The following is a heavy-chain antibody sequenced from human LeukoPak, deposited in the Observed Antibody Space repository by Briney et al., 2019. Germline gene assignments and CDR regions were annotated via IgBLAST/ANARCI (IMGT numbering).Heavy chain of an antibody. CDR1: SGSISSSSSYY. V-gene: IGHV4-39*01. CDR2: IYYSVKT. J-gene: IGHJ3*02. D-gene: IGHD2-8*01. CDR3: ARHLKGYCSNGVCSDAFDI. Sequence: SETLSLTCTVSSGSISSSSSYYWGWTRQPPGKGLEWTGSIYYSVKTYYNPSLKCRVTISVDTSTNQFSLKLSSVTAADTAVYYCARHLKGYCSNGVCSDAFDIGGQGTMVTVSS.